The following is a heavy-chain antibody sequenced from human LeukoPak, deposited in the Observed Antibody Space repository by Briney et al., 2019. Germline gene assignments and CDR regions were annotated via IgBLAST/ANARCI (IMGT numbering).Heavy chain of an antibody. D-gene: IGHD3-22*01. Sequence: ASVKVSCKASGYTFTSYGISCGRQAPGQGLEWMGWISAYNGNTNYAQKLQGRVTMTTDTSTSTAYMEMRSLRSDDTAVYYCARGGYYYDSSCYPSPFYYFDYWGQGTMVTVSS. CDR3: ARGGYYYDSSCYPSPFYYFDY. CDR2: ISAYNGNT. V-gene: IGHV1-18*01. CDR1: GYTFTSYG. J-gene: IGHJ4*02.